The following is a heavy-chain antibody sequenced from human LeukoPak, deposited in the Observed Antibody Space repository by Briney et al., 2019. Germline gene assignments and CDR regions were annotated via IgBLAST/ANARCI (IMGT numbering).Heavy chain of an antibody. J-gene: IGHJ4*02. CDR1: GGSISSSSYY. CDR2: IYYSGST. D-gene: IGHD5-24*01. V-gene: IGHV4-39*01. Sequence: PSETLSLTCTVSGGSISSSSYYWGWIRQPPGKGLEWIGSIYYSGSTYYNPSLKSRVTISVDTSKNQFSLKLSSVTAADTAVYYCASSGHAYNSRHFDSWGQGTLVTVSS. CDR3: ASSGHAYNSRHFDS.